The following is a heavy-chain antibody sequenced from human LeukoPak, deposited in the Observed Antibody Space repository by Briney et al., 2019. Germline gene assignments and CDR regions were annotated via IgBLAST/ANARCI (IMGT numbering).Heavy chain of an antibody. V-gene: IGHV3-23*01. CDR2: ISGSGGST. CDR3: ATSHGSQLPYDAFDI. CDR1: GFTFSSYA. D-gene: IGHD1-26*01. J-gene: IGHJ3*02. Sequence: GGSLRLSCAASGFTFSSYAMSWVGQAPGKGLEWVSTISGSGGSTYYADSAKGRFTVSRDSSKNTLYLQMNSLRAEDTAVYYCATSHGSQLPYDAFDIWGQGTMVTVSS.